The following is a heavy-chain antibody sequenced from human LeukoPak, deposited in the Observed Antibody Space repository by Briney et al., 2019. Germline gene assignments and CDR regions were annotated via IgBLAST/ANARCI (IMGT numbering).Heavy chain of an antibody. D-gene: IGHD2-15*01. V-gene: IGHV3-30*18. CDR2: ISYDGSNK. CDR3: AKDADWDCSGGSCYYFDY. Sequence: PGRSLRLSCAASGFTFSSYGMHWVRQAPGKGREWVAVISYDGSNKYYADSVKGRFTISRDNSKNTLYLQMNSVRAEDTAVYYCAKDADWDCSGGSCYYFDYWGQGTLVTVSS. CDR1: GFTFSSYG. J-gene: IGHJ4*02.